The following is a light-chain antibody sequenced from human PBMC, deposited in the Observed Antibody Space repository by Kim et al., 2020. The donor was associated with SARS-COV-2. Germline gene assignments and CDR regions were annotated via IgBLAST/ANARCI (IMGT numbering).Light chain of an antibody. Sequence: SASVGDRVTITCQASQDISNYLNWYQQKPGKAPKLLIYAASNLETGVPSRFSGSGSGTDFTFTISSLQPEYIAPYYCQQYDNLPYTFGPGTKLEI. J-gene: IGKJ2*01. CDR1: QDISNY. V-gene: IGKV1-33*01. CDR3: QQYDNLPYT. CDR2: AAS.